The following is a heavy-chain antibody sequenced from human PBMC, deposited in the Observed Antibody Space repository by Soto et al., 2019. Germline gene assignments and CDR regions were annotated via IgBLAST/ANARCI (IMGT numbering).Heavy chain of an antibody. CDR2: IYYSGST. J-gene: IGHJ5*02. CDR1: GGSISSYY. V-gene: IGHV4-59*01. CDR3: AREKRFTMVRGVIANWFDP. Sequence: TLSLTCTFSGGSISSYYLSCIRQPPGKGLEWIGYIYYSGSTNYNPSLKSRVTISVDTSKNQFSLKLSSVTAADTAVYYCAREKRFTMVRGVIANWFDPWGQGTLVTVSS. D-gene: IGHD3-10*01.